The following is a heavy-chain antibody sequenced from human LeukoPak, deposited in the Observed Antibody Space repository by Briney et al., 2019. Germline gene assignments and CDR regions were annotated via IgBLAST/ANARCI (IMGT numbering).Heavy chain of an antibody. J-gene: IGHJ4*02. Sequence: SETLSLTCTVSGGSINNYYWTWIRQPAGKGLEWIGRIYSSGKTNYNPSLKSRVTMSVDTSNNLLSLMMTSVTAADTAVFYCARTPQGDNYFDYWGQGHLVTVSS. CDR3: ARTPQGDNYFDY. D-gene: IGHD3-9*01. V-gene: IGHV4-4*07. CDR1: GGSINNYY. CDR2: IYSSGKT.